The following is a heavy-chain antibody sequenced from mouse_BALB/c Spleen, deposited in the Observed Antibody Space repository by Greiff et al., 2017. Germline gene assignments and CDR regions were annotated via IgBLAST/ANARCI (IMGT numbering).Heavy chain of an antibody. CDR2: ISYDGSN. J-gene: IGHJ3*01. CDR1: GYSITSGYY. V-gene: IGHV3-6*02. CDR3: ARDGRDGIYYGSYGFAD. D-gene: IGHD2-1*01. Sequence: DVQLQESGPGLVKPSQSLSLTCPVTGYSITSGYYWNWIRQFPGNKLEWMGYISYDGSNNYNPSLKNRIPITRDTSKNQFFLKLNSVTTEDTATYYCARDGRDGIYYGSYGFADWGQGTLVTVSA.